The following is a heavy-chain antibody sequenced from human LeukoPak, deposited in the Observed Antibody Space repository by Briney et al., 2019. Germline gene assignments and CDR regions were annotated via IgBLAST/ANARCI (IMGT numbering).Heavy chain of an antibody. Sequence: GGSLRLSCAASGFIFSNYWMTWVRQAPGKGLEWVANIKQTGSENSYVDSVKGRFTISRDNRKNLLHLQMNSLRPDDSAVYYCAKDLGSAITSALALDVWGQGTTVTVSS. CDR1: GFIFSNYW. D-gene: IGHD2-15*01. CDR2: IKQTGSEN. V-gene: IGHV3-7*03. J-gene: IGHJ6*02. CDR3: AKDLGSAITSALALDV.